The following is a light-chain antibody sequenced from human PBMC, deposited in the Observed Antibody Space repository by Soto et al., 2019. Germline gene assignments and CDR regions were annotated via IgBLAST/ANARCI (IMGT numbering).Light chain of an antibody. CDR1: QSVSSY. CDR2: DAS. J-gene: IGKJ1*01. CDR3: QQRSNWPWT. V-gene: IGKV3-11*01. Sequence: DIVLTQSPATLSFSPGERATLSVRASQSVSSYLAWYHQKPGQAPRLLIYDASNRATGIPARFSGSGSGTDFTLTISSLQPEDFAVYYCQQRSNWPWTFGQGTKVDIK.